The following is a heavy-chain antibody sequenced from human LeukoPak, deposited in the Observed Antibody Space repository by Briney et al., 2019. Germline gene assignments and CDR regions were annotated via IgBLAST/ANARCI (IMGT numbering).Heavy chain of an antibody. CDR1: VGSISSGDYY. J-gene: IGHJ4*02. CDR2: IYYSGST. Sequence: SETLSLTCTVSVGSISSGDYYWSRIRQPPGKGLEWLGYIYYSGSTYYNPSLKSRVTISVDTSKNQFSLKLSSVTAADTAVYYCARAVSSGWYLVDYWGQGTLVTVSS. D-gene: IGHD6-19*01. V-gene: IGHV4-30-4*01. CDR3: ARAVSSGWYLVDY.